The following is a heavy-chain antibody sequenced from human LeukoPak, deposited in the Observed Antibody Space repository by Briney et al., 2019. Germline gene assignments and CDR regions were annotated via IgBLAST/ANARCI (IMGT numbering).Heavy chain of an antibody. CDR2: IYPGDSET. CDR1: GYNFRSHW. Sequence: GESLKISCKGSGYNFRSHWIVWGRQMPGKGLEWMGIIYPGDSETRYNPSFQGQVTISVDKSISTAYLQWSSLRASDSVMYYGARGNDYANNWGQGTLVTVSS. V-gene: IGHV5-51*01. CDR3: ARGNDYANN. J-gene: IGHJ4*02. D-gene: IGHD4-17*01.